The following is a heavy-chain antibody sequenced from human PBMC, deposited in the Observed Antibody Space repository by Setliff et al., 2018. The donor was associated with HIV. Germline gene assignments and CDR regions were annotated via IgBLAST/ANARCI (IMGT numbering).Heavy chain of an antibody. V-gene: IGHV1-18*01. CDR1: GGTFSSYG. J-gene: IGHJ4*02. CDR3: ARDLEYYYDSSGYPLDY. Sequence: ASVKVSCKASGGTFSSYGISWVRQAPGQGLEWMGRISASKGNTKYTQDFQGRVTMTTDTSTSTVYMELRSLRSEDTAVYYCARDLEYYYDSSGYPLDYWGQGTLVTVSS. D-gene: IGHD3-22*01. CDR2: ISASKGNT.